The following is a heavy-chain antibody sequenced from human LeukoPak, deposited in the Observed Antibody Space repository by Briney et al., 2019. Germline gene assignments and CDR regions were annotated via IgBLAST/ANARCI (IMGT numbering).Heavy chain of an antibody. D-gene: IGHD6-19*01. J-gene: IGHJ6*03. CDR2: IYYSGST. V-gene: IGHV4-39*07. Sequence: SETLSLTCTVSGGSISSSSYYWGWIRQPPGKGLEWIGSIYYSGSTYDNTSLKSRVTISVDTSKNQFSLKLSSVTAADTAVYYCARASSGWYVYYYYYYMDVWGKGTTVTVSS. CDR1: GGSISSSSYY. CDR3: ARASSGWYVYYYYYYMDV.